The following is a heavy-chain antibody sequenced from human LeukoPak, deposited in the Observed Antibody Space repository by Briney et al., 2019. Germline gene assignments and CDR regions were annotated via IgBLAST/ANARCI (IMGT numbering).Heavy chain of an antibody. D-gene: IGHD5-18*01. V-gene: IGHV4-39*07. Sequence: SETLSLTCTVSGGSIRSSYYYWGWIRQPPGKGLEWIEEINHSGSTNYNPSLKSRVTISVDTSKNQFSLKLSSVTAADTAVYYCARVRRYSYGFRAFDIWGQGTMVTVSS. CDR2: INHSGST. CDR3: ARVRRYSYGFRAFDI. CDR1: GGSIRSSYYY. J-gene: IGHJ3*02.